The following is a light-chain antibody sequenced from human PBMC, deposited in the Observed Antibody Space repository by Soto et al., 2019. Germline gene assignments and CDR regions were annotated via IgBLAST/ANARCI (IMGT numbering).Light chain of an antibody. Sequence: SQNLGTLSLAWFQQKSGQAPRLVIYSASRRATGIPDRFTGSGSGTDSTLTINRVEPEDFAVYFCQQYAGSPRTFGQGTKVDIK. V-gene: IGKV3-20*01. CDR1: QNLGTLS. J-gene: IGKJ1*01. CDR2: SAS. CDR3: QQYAGSPRT.